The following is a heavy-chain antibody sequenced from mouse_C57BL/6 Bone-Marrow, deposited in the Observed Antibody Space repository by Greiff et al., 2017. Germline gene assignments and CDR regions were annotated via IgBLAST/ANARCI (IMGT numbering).Heavy chain of an antibody. CDR2: TWWDDDK. CDR3: ARDSPKDAMDY. J-gene: IGHJ4*01. V-gene: IGHV8-8*01. Sequence: QVTLKESGPGILQPSQTLSLTCSFSGFSLSTFGMGLGWIRPPPGQGLEWLAHTWWDDDKYYNPALKSRPTIPKDTSKNQVFLKITSVDTADSATYYCARDSPKDAMDYWGQGTSVTVSS. CDR1: GFSLSTFGMG.